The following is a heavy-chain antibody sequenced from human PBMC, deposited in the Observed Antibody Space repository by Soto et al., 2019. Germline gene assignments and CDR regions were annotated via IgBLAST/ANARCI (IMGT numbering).Heavy chain of an antibody. V-gene: IGHV3-7*01. J-gene: IGHJ3*02. CDR1: GFTFSRYW. CDR2: IKQDGTEK. CDR3: ARGDTPMITGMDSFNI. Sequence: GGSLRLSCAASGFTFSRYWMNWVRQAPGKGLEWVANIKQDGTEKNYVDSVKGRFTISRDNAKNSLYLQMDSLRAEDTAVYFCARGDTPMITGMDSFNIWGQGTLVTVSS. D-gene: IGHD5-18*01.